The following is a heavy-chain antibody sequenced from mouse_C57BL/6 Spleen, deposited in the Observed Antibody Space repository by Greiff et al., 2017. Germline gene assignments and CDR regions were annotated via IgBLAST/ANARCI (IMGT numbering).Heavy chain of an antibody. D-gene: IGHD6-5*01. CDR3: ASEGAYGGFAY. J-gene: IGHJ3*01. CDR2: ILPGSGST. V-gene: IGHV1-9*01. CDR1: GYTFTGYW. Sequence: QVQLKQSGAELMKPGASVKLSCKATGYTFTGYWIEWVKQRPGHGLEWIGEILPGSGSTNYNEKFKGKATFTADTSSNTAYMQLSSLTTKDSAIYYYASEGAYGGFAYWGQGTLVTVSA.